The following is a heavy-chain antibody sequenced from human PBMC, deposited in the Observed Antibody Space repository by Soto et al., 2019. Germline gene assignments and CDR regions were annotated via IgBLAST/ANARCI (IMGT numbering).Heavy chain of an antibody. CDR2: IRSKTDTLAP. Sequence: GGSLRLSCAVSGFTFSASAIHWFRQASGKGLEWVGRIRSKTDTLAPVYAASVKGRFTISRDDSKNTAYLQMSSLRAEDTAVYYCARGFSAGKGSPPDFWGQGSLVTVSS. D-gene: IGHD6-13*01. CDR1: GFTFSASA. CDR3: ARGFSAGKGSPPDF. J-gene: IGHJ4*02. V-gene: IGHV3-73*01.